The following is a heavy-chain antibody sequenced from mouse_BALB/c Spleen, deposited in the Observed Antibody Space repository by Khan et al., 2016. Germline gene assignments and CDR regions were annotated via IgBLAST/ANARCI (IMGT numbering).Heavy chain of an antibody. V-gene: IGHV9-3-1*01. CDR1: GYTFTNYG. CDR2: INTYSGES. J-gene: IGHJ1*01. D-gene: IGHD1-1*01. Sequence: QIQLVQSGPELKKPGKTVKISCKASGYTFTNYGMNWVKQAPGKGLKWMGWINTYSGESTYADDFKGRFAFSLATSANTAYLQINNLKNEDTATXFCARYRYYYGSSRYFDVWGAGTTVTVSS. CDR3: ARYRYYYGSSRYFDV.